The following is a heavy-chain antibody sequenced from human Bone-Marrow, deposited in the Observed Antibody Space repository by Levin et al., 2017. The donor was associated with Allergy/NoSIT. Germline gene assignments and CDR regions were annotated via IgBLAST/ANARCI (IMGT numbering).Heavy chain of an antibody. V-gene: IGHV3-7*03. D-gene: IGHD6-13*01. CDR2: IRQGGTEK. CDR3: ARDWYGLFDP. J-gene: IGHJ5*02. Sequence: ETLSLTCAASEFTITNYWMNWVRQAPGKRLEWVATIRQGGTEKDYADFVKGRFTISRDDAKNSVYLEINSLRAEDTAVYYCARDWYGLFDPWGQGTLVTVSS. CDR1: EFTITNYW.